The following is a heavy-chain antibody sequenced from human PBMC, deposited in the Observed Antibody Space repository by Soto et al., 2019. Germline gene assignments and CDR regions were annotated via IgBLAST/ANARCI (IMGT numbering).Heavy chain of an antibody. J-gene: IGHJ4*01. CDR1: GFTFTSYG. V-gene: IGHV3-23*01. Sequence: VQLLASGGGVVQPGGSLRLSCVVSGFTFTSYGVPWVRQAPGKGLEWVCGFRGGGSATHYRDSVKGRFTISRDDSRRTVYLQMSSLGIDAAAASYCVTCGGYGDYWGHGHLVSASP. CDR2: FRGGGSAT. CDR3: VTCGGYGDY. D-gene: IGHD6-25*01.